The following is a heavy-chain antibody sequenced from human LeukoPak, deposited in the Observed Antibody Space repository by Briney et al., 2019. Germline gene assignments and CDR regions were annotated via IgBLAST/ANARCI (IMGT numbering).Heavy chain of an antibody. V-gene: IGHV1-69*06. Sequence: SVKVSCKASGGTFSSYAISWVRQAPGQGLEWMGGIIPIFGTANYAQKFQGRVTITADKSTSTAYMELSSLRSEDTAVYYCARGTDYYDSSGYYLPEGYWGQGTLVTVSS. CDR3: ARGTDYYDSSGYYLPEGY. D-gene: IGHD3-22*01. CDR2: IIPIFGTA. CDR1: GGTFSSYA. J-gene: IGHJ4*02.